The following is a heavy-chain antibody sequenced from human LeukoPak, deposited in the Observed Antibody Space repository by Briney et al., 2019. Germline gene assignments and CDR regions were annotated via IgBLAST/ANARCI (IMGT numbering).Heavy chain of an antibody. D-gene: IGHD1-14*01. CDR2: IAYDGSRA. J-gene: IGHJ4*01. CDR1: GFTFGGYG. Sequence: GGSLRRSWAGSGFTFGGYGMHWFRQTPGRGLEWVAVIAYDGSRAFYADSVKGRFTISRDNSKNTMSVQMDDLRAEDTAVYYCTRYNNDHFDYWGQGTLVTVSS. CDR3: TRYNNDHFDY. V-gene: IGHV3-33*01.